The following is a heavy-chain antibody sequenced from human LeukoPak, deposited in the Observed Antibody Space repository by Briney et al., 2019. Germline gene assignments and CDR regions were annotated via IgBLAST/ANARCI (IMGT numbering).Heavy chain of an antibody. CDR2: INSDGSST. J-gene: IGHJ4*02. D-gene: IGHD4-11*01. CDR1: GFTFSSYW. CDR3: ARDRGYSNYYDY. V-gene: IGHV3-74*01. Sequence: GGSLRLSCAASGFTFSSYWMHWVRQAPGKGLVWVSRINSDGSSTSYADSVKGRFTISRDNAKNTLYLQMNSLRDEDTAVYYCARDRGYSNYYDYWGQGTLVTVSS.